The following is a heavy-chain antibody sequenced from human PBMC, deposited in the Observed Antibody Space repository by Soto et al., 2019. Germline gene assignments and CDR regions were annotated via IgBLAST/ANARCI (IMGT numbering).Heavy chain of an antibody. CDR3: ARDRGCLCDYYYHYMDV. J-gene: IGHJ6*03. V-gene: IGHV3-53*04. D-gene: IGHD2-8*01. CDR2: IYSGGST. CDR1: GFTVSSNY. Sequence: EVQLVESGGGLVQPGGSLRLSCAASGFTVSSNYMSWVRQAPGKGLEWVSVIYSGGSTYYADSVKGRFTISRHNSKNTLYLQMNSLRAEDTAVYYCARDRGCLCDYYYHYMDVWGKGTTVTVSS.